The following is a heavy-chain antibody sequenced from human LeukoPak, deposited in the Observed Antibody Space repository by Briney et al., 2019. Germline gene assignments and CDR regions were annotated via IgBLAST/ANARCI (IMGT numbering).Heavy chain of an antibody. Sequence: GGSLRLSCAASGFTFRSFAMNWVRQAPGKGLECVSAISGGGDFTKYADSVKGRFTISRDNSKSTLYLQMNSLRAEDTAVYYCAKSVFDSSGDPYMDVWGKGTTVTVSS. CDR3: AKSVFDSSGDPYMDV. CDR2: ISGGGDFT. CDR1: GFTFRSFA. J-gene: IGHJ6*03. V-gene: IGHV3-23*01. D-gene: IGHD3-22*01.